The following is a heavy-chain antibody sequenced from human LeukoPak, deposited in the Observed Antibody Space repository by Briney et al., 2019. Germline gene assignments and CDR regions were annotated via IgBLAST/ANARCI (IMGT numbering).Heavy chain of an antibody. CDR2: INSDGINT. CDR3: ARDLGQYYDTSDNWFDP. D-gene: IGHD3-22*01. CDR1: GFTFSNYW. J-gene: IGHJ5*02. V-gene: IGHV3-74*01. Sequence: GACLRLVCAASGFTFSNYWMDWVRQAPGKGLVWVSRINSDGINTSYAYSVEGRFTISGDNATNTLNLQMNSLRAEDTAVYYCARDLGQYYDTSDNWFDPRGQGTLVTVSS.